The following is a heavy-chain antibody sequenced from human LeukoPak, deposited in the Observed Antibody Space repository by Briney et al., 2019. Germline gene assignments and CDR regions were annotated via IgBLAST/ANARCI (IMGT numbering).Heavy chain of an antibody. CDR2: ISSTGNTI. CDR1: GFTFSDYY. Sequence: GGSLRLSCAASGFTFSDYYMSWIRQAPGKGLEWVSYISSTGNTIYYADSVKGRFTISRDNAKNSLYLQMNSLRAEDTAVYYCARATYYYDSSGFRGFDPWGQGTLVTVSS. D-gene: IGHD3-22*01. J-gene: IGHJ5*02. V-gene: IGHV3-11*01. CDR3: ARATYYYDSSGFRGFDP.